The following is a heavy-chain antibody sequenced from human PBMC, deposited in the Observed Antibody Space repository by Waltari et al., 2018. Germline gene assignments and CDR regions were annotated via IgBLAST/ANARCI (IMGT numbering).Heavy chain of an antibody. CDR2: IYYTGNT. J-gene: IGHJ4*02. CDR3: QRKAAVAGFFDY. CDR1: GGSISSSSYY. V-gene: IGHV4-39*01. D-gene: IGHD6-19*01. Sequence: QVQLQESGPGLVTASETLSLTCAVSGGSISSSSYYWGWTRQPPGKGLEWIGTIYYTGNTYYNPSLKSRVTMSVDTSKNQFSLNLNSVTAADTAVYYCQRKAAVAGFFDYWGQGSLVTVSS.